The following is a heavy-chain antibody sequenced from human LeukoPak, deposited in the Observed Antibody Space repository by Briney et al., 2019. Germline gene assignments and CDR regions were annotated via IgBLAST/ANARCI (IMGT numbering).Heavy chain of an antibody. CDR2: IYYSGST. D-gene: IGHD2-8*02. CDR1: GGSISSYY. Sequence: SETLSLTCTVSGGSISSYYWSWIRQPPGKGLEWIGYIYYSGSTNYNPSLKSRVTISVDTSKNQFSLKLSSVTAADTAVYYCGKLVDYYYYYMDVWGKGTTVTVSS. V-gene: IGHV4-59*12. J-gene: IGHJ6*03. CDR3: GKLVDYYYYYMDV.